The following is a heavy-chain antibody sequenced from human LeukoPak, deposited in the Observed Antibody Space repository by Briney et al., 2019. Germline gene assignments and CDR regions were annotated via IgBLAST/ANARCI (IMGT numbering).Heavy chain of an antibody. V-gene: IGHV4-39*07. D-gene: IGHD3-10*01. Sequence: PSETLSLTCTVSGGSISSSSYYWGWLRQPPGTGLEWIGNIYYSGTTYYNPSLKSRVTISIDTSKNQFSLKLSSVTAADTAVYYCARDRYYYGSGSYNWFDPWGQGTLVTVSS. CDR2: IYYSGTT. J-gene: IGHJ5*02. CDR1: GGSISSSSYY. CDR3: ARDRYYYGSGSYNWFDP.